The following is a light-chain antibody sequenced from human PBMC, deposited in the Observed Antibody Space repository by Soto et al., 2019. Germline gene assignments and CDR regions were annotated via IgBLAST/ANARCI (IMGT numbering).Light chain of an antibody. J-gene: IGLJ2*01. Sequence: QSALTQPASVSGSPGQSITISCTGTSSDVGGYNNVSWSQQHPGKAPKLMIYDVSNRPSGVSNRFSGSKSGNTASLTISGLQAEDEADYYCSSYTGSSTPLVFGGGTKLTVL. V-gene: IGLV2-14*01. CDR1: SSDVGGYNN. CDR3: SSYTGSSTPLV. CDR2: DVS.